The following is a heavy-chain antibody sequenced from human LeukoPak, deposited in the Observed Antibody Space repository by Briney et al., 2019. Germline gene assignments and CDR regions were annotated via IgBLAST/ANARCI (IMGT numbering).Heavy chain of an antibody. V-gene: IGHV4-38-2*01. J-gene: IGHJ4*02. CDR3: ARSIFGVVISLYYFDY. CDR1: GYSISSGYY. Sequence: SETLSPTCAVSGYSISSGYYWGWIRQPPGKGLEWIGSIYHSGSTYYSPSLKSRVTISVDTSKNQFSLKLSSVTAADTAVYYCARSIFGVVISLYYFDYWDQGTLVTVSS. CDR2: IYHSGST. D-gene: IGHD3-3*01.